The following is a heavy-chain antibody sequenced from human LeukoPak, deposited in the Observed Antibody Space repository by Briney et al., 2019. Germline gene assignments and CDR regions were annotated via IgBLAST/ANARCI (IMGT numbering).Heavy chain of an antibody. Sequence: GGSLRLSWTASGFTFSHYSLHWVRQAPGKGLEWLSFIADISSDDIFYADSVRGRFTSSRDNAKDSLYLQMDSLRAEDTAIYYCARVLGSALTISYMDVWGRGTTVTVSS. D-gene: IGHD3-9*01. CDR1: GFTFSHYS. J-gene: IGHJ6*04. CDR2: IADISSDDI. V-gene: IGHV3-21*05. CDR3: ARVLGSALTISYMDV.